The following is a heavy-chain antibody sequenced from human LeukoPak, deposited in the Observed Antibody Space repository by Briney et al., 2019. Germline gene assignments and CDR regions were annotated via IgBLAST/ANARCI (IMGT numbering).Heavy chain of an antibody. CDR2: IIPIFGTA. CDR1: GGTFSSYA. V-gene: IGHV1-69*13. J-gene: IGHJ6*03. CDR3: ARGYSSSWYDYYYYYMDV. Sequence: GASVKVSCKASGGTFSSYAISWVRQAPGQGLEWVGGIIPIFGTANYAQKFQGRVTVTADESTSTAYMELSSLRSEDTAVYYCARGYSSSWYDYYYYYMDVWGKGTTVTIS. D-gene: IGHD6-13*01.